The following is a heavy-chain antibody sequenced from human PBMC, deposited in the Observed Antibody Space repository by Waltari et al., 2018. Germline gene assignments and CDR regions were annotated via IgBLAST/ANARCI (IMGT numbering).Heavy chain of an antibody. J-gene: IGHJ4*02. Sequence: QVQLQQWGAGLLKPSETLSLTGAVYGGSFSGYYWSWIRQPPGTGLEWMGEIHPMGSTKHHPSLKSRVHISVDPFKNQFSLKAGSVTAAEPAVYYCARGEVGLVPGGGYFDYWGQGTLVTVSS. D-gene: IGHD2-8*02. CDR2: IHPMGST. CDR3: ARGEVGLVPGGGYFDY. V-gene: IGHV4-34*01. CDR1: GGSFSGYY.